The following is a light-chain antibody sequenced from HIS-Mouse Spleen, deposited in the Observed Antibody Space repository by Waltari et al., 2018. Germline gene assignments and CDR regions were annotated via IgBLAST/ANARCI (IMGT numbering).Light chain of an antibody. Sequence: PGQSITISCTGTSSDVGGYNYVSWYQQHPGKAPKLMICDVSNRPSGVSNRFSGSKSGNTASLTISGLQAEDEADYYCSSYTSSSTLVVFGGGTKLTVL. CDR1: SSDVGGYNY. CDR2: DVS. CDR3: SSYTSSSTLVV. V-gene: IGLV2-14*03. J-gene: IGLJ2*01.